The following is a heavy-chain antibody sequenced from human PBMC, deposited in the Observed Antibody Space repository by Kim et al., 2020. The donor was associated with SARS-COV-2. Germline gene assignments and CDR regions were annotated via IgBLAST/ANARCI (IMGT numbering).Heavy chain of an antibody. V-gene: IGHV4-59*08. Sequence: SETLSLTCTVSGGSISSYYWSWIRQPPGKGLEWIGYIYYSGSTNYNPSLKSRVTISVDTSKNQFSLKLSSVTAADTAVYYCASASRGYSYGYGGNYYGMDVWGQGTTVTVSS. CDR3: ASASRGYSYGYGGNYYGMDV. D-gene: IGHD5-18*01. CDR1: GGSISSYY. CDR2: IYYSGST. J-gene: IGHJ6*02.